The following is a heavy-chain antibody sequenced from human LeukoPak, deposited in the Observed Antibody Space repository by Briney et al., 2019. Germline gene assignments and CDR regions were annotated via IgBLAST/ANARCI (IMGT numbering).Heavy chain of an antibody. CDR3: ARGERGYNYD. CDR2: INPNTGGT. Sequence: GESLKISCQGSGYTFTGYYIHWVRQVPGQGLEWMGWINPNTGGTNYVQKFQGRVTMTRDTSISTAYMELSSLRSDDTAVYYCARGERGYNYDWGQGTQVSVSS. J-gene: IGHJ4*02. CDR1: GYTFTGYY. D-gene: IGHD5-18*01. V-gene: IGHV1-2*02.